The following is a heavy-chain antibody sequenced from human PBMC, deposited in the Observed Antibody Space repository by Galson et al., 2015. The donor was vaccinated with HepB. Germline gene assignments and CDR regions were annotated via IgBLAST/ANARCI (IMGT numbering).Heavy chain of an antibody. CDR2: ISYDGSNK. V-gene: IGHV3-30*04. J-gene: IGHJ3*02. CDR1: GFTFSSYA. D-gene: IGHD3-9*01. Sequence: SLRLSCAASGFTFSSYAMHWVRQAPGKGLEWVAVISYDGSNKYYADSVKGRFTISRDNSKNTLYLQMNSLRAEDTAVYYCARVKDYDILTGYSDAFDIWAKGQWSPSLQ. CDR3: ARVKDYDILTGYSDAFDI.